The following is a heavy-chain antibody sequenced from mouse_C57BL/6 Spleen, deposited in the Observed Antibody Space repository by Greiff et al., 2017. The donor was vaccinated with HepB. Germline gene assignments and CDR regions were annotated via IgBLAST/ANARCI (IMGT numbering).Heavy chain of an antibody. V-gene: IGHV1-82*01. CDR2: IYPGDGDT. D-gene: IGHD1-1*01. CDR1: GYAFSSSW. Sequence: VMLVESGPELVKPGASVKISCKASGYAFSSSWMNWVKQRPGKGLEWIGRIYPGDGDTNYNGKFKGKATLTADKSSSTAYMQLSSLTSEDSAVYFCARSLYGSSSYYYAMDYWGQGTSVTVSS. CDR3: ARSLYGSSSYYYAMDY. J-gene: IGHJ4*01.